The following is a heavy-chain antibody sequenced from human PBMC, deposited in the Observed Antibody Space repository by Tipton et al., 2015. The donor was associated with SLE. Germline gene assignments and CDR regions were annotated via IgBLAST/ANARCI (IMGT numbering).Heavy chain of an antibody. Sequence: QSGPEVKKPGASVKVSCKTSGYTFTDYNINWVRQATGQGLEWMGWMNPTHSNTGYEQKFQGRLTMTMDTSISTAYMELSDLTSEDTAVYYCARAKWEPDYWGQGTLVTVSS. CDR3: ARAKWEPDY. J-gene: IGHJ4*02. CDR1: GYTFTDYN. CDR2: MNPTHSNT. V-gene: IGHV1-8*01. D-gene: IGHD1-26*01.